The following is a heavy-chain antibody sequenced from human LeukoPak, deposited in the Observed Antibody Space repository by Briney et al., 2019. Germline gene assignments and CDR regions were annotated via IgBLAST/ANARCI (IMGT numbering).Heavy chain of an antibody. J-gene: IGHJ4*02. CDR2: IYASGYT. CDR3: ARNHIVTGTYFDS. D-gene: IGHD3-10*01. Sequence: PSETLSLTCTVSGDSISSYYWNWIRQPAGEGLEWIGRIYASGYTEYNPSLQTRVTMSVDTSKNEFSLKVDTVTAADTAVYFCARNHIVTGTYFDSWGQGTLVTVSS. CDR1: GDSISSYY. V-gene: IGHV4-4*07.